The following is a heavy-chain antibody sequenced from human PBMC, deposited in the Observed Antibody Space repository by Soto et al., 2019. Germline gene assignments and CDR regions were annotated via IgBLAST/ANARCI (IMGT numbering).Heavy chain of an antibody. CDR2: IDSDGSRI. V-gene: IGHV3-74*01. CDR3: VRTSLVVAAATREDF. J-gene: IGHJ4*02. Sequence: EVQLVESGGGLVQPGESLRLSCAASGFTFSNYWMHWVSQAPGKGLVWVSRIDSDGSRITYADFVKGRFTISRDNAKNTVYLHMNSLTAEDTAVYYCVRTSLVVAAATREDFWGQGTLVTVSS. CDR1: GFTFSNYW. D-gene: IGHD2-15*01.